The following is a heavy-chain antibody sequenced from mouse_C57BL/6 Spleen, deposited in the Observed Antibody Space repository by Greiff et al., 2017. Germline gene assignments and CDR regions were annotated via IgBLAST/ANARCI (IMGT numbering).Heavy chain of an antibody. CDR2: INPSTGGT. J-gene: IGHJ1*03. CDR1: GYSFTGYY. Sequence: EVQLQESGPELVKPGASVKISCKASGYSFTGYYMNWVKQSPEKSLEWIGEINPSTGGTTYNQKFKAKATLTVDKSSSTAYMQLKSLTSEDSAVYYCARRSYWYFDVWGTGTTVTVSS. CDR3: ARRSYWYFDV. V-gene: IGHV1-42*01.